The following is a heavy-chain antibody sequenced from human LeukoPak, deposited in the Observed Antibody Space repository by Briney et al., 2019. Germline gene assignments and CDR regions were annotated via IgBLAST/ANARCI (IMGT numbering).Heavy chain of an antibody. Sequence: GGSLRLSCAASGFTFSSYWMHWVRQAPGKGLEWVSAISVSGNTYHADSVKGRFTISRDSSKNTLYLQMNSLGAEDTAIYSCAKDRREWELRDAFDIWGQGTVVTVSS. CDR2: ISVSGNT. D-gene: IGHD1-26*01. J-gene: IGHJ3*02. V-gene: IGHV3-23*01. CDR1: GFTFSSYW. CDR3: AKDRREWELRDAFDI.